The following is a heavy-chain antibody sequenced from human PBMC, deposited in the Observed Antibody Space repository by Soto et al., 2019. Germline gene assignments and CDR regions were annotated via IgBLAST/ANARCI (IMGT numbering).Heavy chain of an antibody. CDR3: TKIAGVAAGEGDY. Sequence: QVQLVESGGGVVQPGRSLRLSCAASGFTFSDYGMHWVRQAPGKGLEWVAVISYDATNEYFVESVKGRFTISRDNSKNTLYLHMNNLRTEDTGVYYCTKIAGVAAGEGDYWGQGTLVIVSS. D-gene: IGHD6-13*01. CDR2: ISYDATNE. CDR1: GFTFSDYG. V-gene: IGHV3-30*18. J-gene: IGHJ4*02.